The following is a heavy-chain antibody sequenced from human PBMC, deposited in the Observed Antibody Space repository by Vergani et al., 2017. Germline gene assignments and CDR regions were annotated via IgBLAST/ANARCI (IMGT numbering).Heavy chain of an antibody. CDR2: INHSGST. CDR3: ARAWGAAAGTHKRRPYFDL. V-gene: IGHV4-34*01. CDR1: GGSFSGYY. D-gene: IGHD6-13*01. J-gene: IGHJ2*01. Sequence: QVQLQQWGAGLLKPSETLSLTCAVHGGSFSGYYWRWIRQPPGKGLEWIGEINHSGSTNYNPSLKSRVTISVDTSKNQFSLKLSSVTAADTAVYYCARAWGAAAGTHKRRPYFDLWGRGTLVTVSS.